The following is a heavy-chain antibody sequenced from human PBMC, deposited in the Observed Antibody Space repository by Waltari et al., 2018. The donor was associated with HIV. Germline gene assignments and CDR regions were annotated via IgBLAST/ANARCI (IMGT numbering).Heavy chain of an antibody. D-gene: IGHD3-16*01. J-gene: IGHJ6*02. CDR3: ARDFWGGYYYGMDV. CDR1: GFTFSSIG. V-gene: IGHV3-21*01. Sequence: EVQLVESGGGLLKPGGSLRLSCAASGFTFSSIGMNWVRQAPGKGLEWVSSISSSSSYIYYADSVKGRFTISRDNAKNSLYLQMNSLRAEDTAVYYCARDFWGGYYYGMDVWGQGTTVTVSS. CDR2: ISSSSSYI.